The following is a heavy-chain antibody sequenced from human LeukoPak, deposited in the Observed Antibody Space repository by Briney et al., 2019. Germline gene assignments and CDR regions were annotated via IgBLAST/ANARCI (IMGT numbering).Heavy chain of an antibody. Sequence: ASVKVSCKASGYTFTSYGISWVRQAPGQGLEWMGWISAYNGNTNYAQKLQGRVTMTTDTSTSTAYMELRSLRSDDTAVYYCARFYSSSSSTAVGDYWGQGTLVTVSS. CDR1: GYTFTSYG. J-gene: IGHJ4*02. V-gene: IGHV1-18*01. CDR2: ISAYNGNT. CDR3: ARFYSSSSSTAVGDY. D-gene: IGHD6-6*01.